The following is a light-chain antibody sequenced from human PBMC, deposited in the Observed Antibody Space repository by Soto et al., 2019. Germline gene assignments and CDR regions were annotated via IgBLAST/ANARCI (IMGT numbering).Light chain of an antibody. CDR2: DGS. CDR3: QVWDSSSFWV. J-gene: IGLJ3*02. CDR1: NIGSKS. V-gene: IGLV3-21*02. Sequence: SSELTQPPSVSVAPGQTARITCGGNNIGSKSVHWYQQKPGQAPVLVVYDGSDRPSGIPERFSGSNSGNTATLTISRVEAGDEADYYCQVWDSSSFWVFGGGTKVTVL.